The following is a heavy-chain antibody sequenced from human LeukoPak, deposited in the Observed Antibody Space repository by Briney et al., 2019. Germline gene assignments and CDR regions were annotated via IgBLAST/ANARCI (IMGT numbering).Heavy chain of an antibody. CDR3: AKSGGYGLIDY. CDR1: GYSISSGYY. CDR2: IYHSGST. Sequence: PSETLSLTCTVSGYSISSGYYWGWIRQPPGKGLEWIGSIYHSGSTYYNASLQSRVTISIDMSKNEFSLRLNSVTAADTAMYYCAKSGGYGLIDYWGQGTLVTVSS. J-gene: IGHJ4*02. D-gene: IGHD1-26*01. V-gene: IGHV4-38-2*02.